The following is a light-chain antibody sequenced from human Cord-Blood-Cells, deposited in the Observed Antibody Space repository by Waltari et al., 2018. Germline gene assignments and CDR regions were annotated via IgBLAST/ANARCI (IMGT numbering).Light chain of an antibody. CDR3: SSYAGSNNLV. CDR2: EVS. J-gene: IGLJ2*01. Sequence: QSVLTQPPSASGSPGPSVTISCTGTSSDVGGYNYVSWYQQHPGKAPKLMIYEVSKRPAGFPDRFSGSKSGNTASLTVSGLQAEDEADYYCSSYAGSNNLVFGGGTKLTVL. CDR1: SSDVGGYNY. V-gene: IGLV2-8*01.